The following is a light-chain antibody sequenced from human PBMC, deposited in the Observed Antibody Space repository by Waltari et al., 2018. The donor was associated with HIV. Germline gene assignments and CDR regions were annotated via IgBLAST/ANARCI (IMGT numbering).Light chain of an antibody. Sequence: DIVMTQSPDSLAVSLGERATINCKSSQSVLYSSNNKNYLAWYQQKPGQPPKLLIYWASTRESGVPDRFRGSGSGTHFTLTISSLQAEDVAVYYCLQYYSAPWTFGQGTKVEI. J-gene: IGKJ1*01. CDR1: QSVLYSSNNKNY. V-gene: IGKV4-1*01. CDR3: LQYYSAPWT. CDR2: WAS.